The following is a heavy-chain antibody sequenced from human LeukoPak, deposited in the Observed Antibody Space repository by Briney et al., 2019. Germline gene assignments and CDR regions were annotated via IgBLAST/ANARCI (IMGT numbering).Heavy chain of an antibody. V-gene: IGHV4-61*02. J-gene: IGHJ4*02. CDR2: YSGGGT. D-gene: IGHD3-3*01. Sequence: YSGGGTNYHPSLKSRVTISVDTSKNQFSLSLTSVTAADTAVYYCARAIYDFWSGYYSDFWGQGTLVTVSS. CDR3: ARAIYDFWSGYYSDF.